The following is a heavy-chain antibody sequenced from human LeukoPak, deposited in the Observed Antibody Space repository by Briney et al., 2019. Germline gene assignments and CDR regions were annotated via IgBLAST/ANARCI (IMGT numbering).Heavy chain of an antibody. CDR1: GASITSNLSH. J-gene: IGHJ4*02. Sequence: PLETLSLTCTVSGASITSNLSHWGWIRHPPGKGLEWIANMYYSGLTYYNPSLKSRVTTSVDTSKNQFSLKVTSVTAADTAVYYCASVVVSRISFDNWGQGALVTVSS. CDR3: ASVVVSRISFDN. D-gene: IGHD2-15*01. V-gene: IGHV4-39*07. CDR2: MYYSGLT.